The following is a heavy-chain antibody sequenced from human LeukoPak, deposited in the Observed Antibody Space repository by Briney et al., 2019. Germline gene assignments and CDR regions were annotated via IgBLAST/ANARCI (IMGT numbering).Heavy chain of an antibody. J-gene: IGHJ4*02. D-gene: IGHD6-13*01. CDR3: ARSHTSYSSTWYFSYYFDY. V-gene: IGHV3-74*01. Sequence: PGGSLRLSCAASGFTFSTYWMHWVRHAPGKGLVWVSRINSEGTNTRYADSVKGRFTISRDNAKNTLYPQMNSLRAEDTAVYYCARSHTSYSSTWYFSYYFDYWGQGALVTVSS. CDR1: GFTFSTYW. CDR2: INSEGTNT.